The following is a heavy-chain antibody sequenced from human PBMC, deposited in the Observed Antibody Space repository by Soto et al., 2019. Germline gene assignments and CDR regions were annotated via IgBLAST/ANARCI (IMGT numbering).Heavy chain of an antibody. CDR1: GYTFTGYY. Sequence: QVQLVQSGAEVKKPGASVKVSCKSSGYTFTGYYMHWVRQAPGQGLEWMGWINPNSGGTNYAQKFQGRVTMTRDTSISTAYMELSRLRSDDTAVYYCARDQTTIFGVSYSFDYWGQGTLVTVSS. D-gene: IGHD3-3*01. J-gene: IGHJ4*02. V-gene: IGHV1-2*02. CDR3: ARDQTTIFGVSYSFDY. CDR2: INPNSGGT.